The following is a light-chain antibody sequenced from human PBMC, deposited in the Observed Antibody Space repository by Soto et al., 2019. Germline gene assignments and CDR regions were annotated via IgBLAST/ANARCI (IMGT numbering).Light chain of an antibody. J-gene: IGKJ4*01. CDR2: GAS. Sequence: EIVMTQSPVTLSVSPGDRATLSCRASQSVYSNLAWYQQKPGQAPRLLIYGASTRATGIPARFSGSGSGTEFTLTICSLQSEEFPFDYCQQYNKCPLTFGGGTKGEIK. V-gene: IGKV3-15*01. CDR3: QQYNKCPLT. CDR1: QSVYSN.